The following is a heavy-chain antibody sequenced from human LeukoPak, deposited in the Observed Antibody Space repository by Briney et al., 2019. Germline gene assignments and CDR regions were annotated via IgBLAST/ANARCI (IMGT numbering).Heavy chain of an antibody. CDR1: GGSISSYY. Sequence: PSETLSLTCTVSGGSISSYYWSWIRQPPGKGLEWMGYIYYSGSTNYNPSLKSRVTISVDTSKNQFSLKLSSVTAADTAVYYCARQSSDILTGYYRGPYYYYGMDVWGQGTTVTVSS. CDR2: IYYSGST. V-gene: IGHV4-59*08. D-gene: IGHD3-9*01. J-gene: IGHJ6*02. CDR3: ARQSSDILTGYYRGPYYYYGMDV.